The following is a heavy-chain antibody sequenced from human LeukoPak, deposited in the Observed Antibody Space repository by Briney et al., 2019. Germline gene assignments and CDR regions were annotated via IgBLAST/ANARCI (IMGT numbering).Heavy chain of an antibody. CDR2: INAGNGNT. CDR1: GYDFTNYA. J-gene: IGHJ4*02. D-gene: IGHD5-12*01. CDR3: ARGRGNSGYDWPYFDF. Sequence: ASVKVSCKASGYDFTNYAIHWVRQAPGQRLEWMGWINAGNGNTKYSQKFQGRVTLTRDTSPNTAYMELSSLRSKDTAVYYCARGRGNSGYDWPYFDFWGQGTLVTVSS. V-gene: IGHV1-3*01.